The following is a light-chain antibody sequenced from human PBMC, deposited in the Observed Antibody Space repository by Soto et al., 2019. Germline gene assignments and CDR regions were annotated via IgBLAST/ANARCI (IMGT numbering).Light chain of an antibody. J-gene: IGLJ1*01. Sequence: SVLAQPSSWSGSPGHSITISCTGTDSDVGAYDSVSWYQQHPHKAPQLIIYKGTQRPSGVSNRFSGSTSGNAASLTISALQADDEADYFCCSSAPESTYVFGTGTKV. V-gene: IGLV2-23*01. CDR3: CSSAPESTYV. CDR1: DSDVGAYDS. CDR2: KGT.